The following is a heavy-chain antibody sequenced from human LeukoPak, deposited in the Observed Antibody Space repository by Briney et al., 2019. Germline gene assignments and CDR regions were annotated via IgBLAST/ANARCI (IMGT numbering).Heavy chain of an antibody. Sequence: SVKVSCKASGGTFSSYAISWVRQAPGQGLEWMGGIIPIFGTANYAQKSQGRVTITADESTSTAYMELSSLRSEDTAVYYCAVTKYSSSWYDYYYYYGMDVWGKGTTVTVSS. V-gene: IGHV1-69*13. CDR2: IIPIFGTA. CDR3: AVTKYSSSWYDYYYYYGMDV. CDR1: GGTFSSYA. D-gene: IGHD6-13*01. J-gene: IGHJ6*04.